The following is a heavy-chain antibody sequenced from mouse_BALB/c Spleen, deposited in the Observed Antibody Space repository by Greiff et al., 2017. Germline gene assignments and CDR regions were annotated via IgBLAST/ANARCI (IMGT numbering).Heavy chain of an antibody. CDR1: GFNIKDTY. D-gene: IGHD2-10*02. V-gene: IGHV14-3*02. Sequence: EVQLVESGAELVKPGASVKLSCTASGFNIKDTYMHWVKQRPEQGLEWIGRIDPANGNTKYDPKFQGKATITADTSSNTAYLQLSSLTSEDTAVYYCAREEYGNYVWMDYWGQGTSVTVSS. J-gene: IGHJ4*01. CDR2: IDPANGNT. CDR3: AREEYGNYVWMDY.